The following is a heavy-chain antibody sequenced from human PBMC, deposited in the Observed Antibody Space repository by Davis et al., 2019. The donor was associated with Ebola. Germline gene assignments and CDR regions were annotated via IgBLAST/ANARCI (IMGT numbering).Heavy chain of an antibody. V-gene: IGHV1-2*04. J-gene: IGHJ5*02. CDR1: GYTFTGYY. CDR2: INPNSGGT. Sequence: ASVKVSCKASGYTFTGYYMHWVRQAPGQGLEWMGWINPNSGGTNYAQKFQGWVTVTRDTSISTAYMELSRLRSDDTAVYYCARASKKGGFDPWGQGTLVTVSS. CDR3: ARASKKGGFDP.